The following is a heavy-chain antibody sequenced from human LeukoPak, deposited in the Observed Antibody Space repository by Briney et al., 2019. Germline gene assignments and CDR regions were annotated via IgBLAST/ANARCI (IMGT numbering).Heavy chain of an antibody. CDR3: ARRTVNGDGYNFWGYYFDY. V-gene: IGHV4-39*01. CDR1: GGSISSSSYF. D-gene: IGHD5-24*01. J-gene: IGHJ4*02. CDR2: IFYSGST. Sequence: KPSGTLSLTCTVSGGSISSSSYFWGWIRQPPGKGLEWIGNIFYSGSTYYNPSLKSRVTISVDTSKNQFSLKLSSVTAADTAVYFCARRTVNGDGYNFWGYYFDYWGQGTLVTVSS.